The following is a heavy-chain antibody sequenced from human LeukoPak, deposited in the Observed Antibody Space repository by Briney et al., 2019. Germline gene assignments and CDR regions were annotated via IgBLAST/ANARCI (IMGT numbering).Heavy chain of an antibody. D-gene: IGHD6-13*01. Sequence: SETLSLTCTVSGDSIRSYYWSWIRQPPGKGLEWIGYIYYSGSTNYNPSLKSRVTISVDTSKNQLSLKLDSVTAADTAVYYCASAIAIPAWAFDLWGQGTVVTVSS. V-gene: IGHV4-59*01. CDR2: IYYSGST. CDR3: ASAIAIPAWAFDL. CDR1: GDSIRSYY. J-gene: IGHJ3*01.